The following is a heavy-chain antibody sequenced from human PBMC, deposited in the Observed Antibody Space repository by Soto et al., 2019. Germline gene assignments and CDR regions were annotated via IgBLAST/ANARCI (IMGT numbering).Heavy chain of an antibody. CDR1: GGSISSSSYY. CDR3: ARAVEMATFAFDI. J-gene: IGHJ3*02. CDR2: IYYSGST. Sequence: SETLSLTCTVSGGSISSSSYYWGWIRQPPGKGLEWIGSIYYSGSTYYNPSLKSRVTISVDTSKNQFSLKLSSVTAADTAVYYCARAVEMATFAFDIWGQGTMVTVSS. D-gene: IGHD5-12*01. V-gene: IGHV4-39*07.